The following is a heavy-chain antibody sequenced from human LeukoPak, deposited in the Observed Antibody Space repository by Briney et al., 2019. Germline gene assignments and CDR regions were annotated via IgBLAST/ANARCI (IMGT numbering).Heavy chain of an antibody. D-gene: IGHD1-26*01. Sequence: PSDTLSLTCAVYGGSFSSYYWSWIRQPPGKGLEWIGEINHSGSTNYNPSLKSRATISVDTSKNQFSLKLSSVTAADTAVYYCAREGGSYYFACWDQGTLVTVSS. CDR1: GGSFSSYY. J-gene: IGHJ4*02. CDR2: INHSGST. CDR3: AREGGSYYFAC. V-gene: IGHV4-34*01.